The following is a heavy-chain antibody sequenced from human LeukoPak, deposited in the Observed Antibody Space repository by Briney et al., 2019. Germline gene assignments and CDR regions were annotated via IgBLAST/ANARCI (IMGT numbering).Heavy chain of an antibody. V-gene: IGHV3-30*04. CDR3: ARNAMGRDDYNDPAFYYYMDV. D-gene: IGHD5-24*01. Sequence: PGRSLRLSCAASGFTFSSYAMHWVRQAPGKGLEWVAVISYDGSKKYYADSVKGRFTISRDNSKNTLYLQMNSLRAEDTAVYYCARNAMGRDDYNDPAFYYYMDVWGKGTTVAISS. CDR1: GFTFSSYA. J-gene: IGHJ6*03. CDR2: ISYDGSKK.